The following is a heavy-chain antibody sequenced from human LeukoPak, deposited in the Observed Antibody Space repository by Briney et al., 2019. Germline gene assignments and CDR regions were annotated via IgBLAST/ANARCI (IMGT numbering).Heavy chain of an antibody. Sequence: GGSLRLSCAASGFTFSSYSMNWVRQAPGKGLEGVSYISSSSITIYYADSLKGRFTISRDNAKNSLYLQMNSLRDEDTAVYYCARVFVGYCSGGSCPWDYWGQGTPVTVSS. D-gene: IGHD2-15*01. CDR2: ISSSSITI. CDR1: GFTFSSYS. CDR3: ARVFVGYCSGGSCPWDY. J-gene: IGHJ4*02. V-gene: IGHV3-48*02.